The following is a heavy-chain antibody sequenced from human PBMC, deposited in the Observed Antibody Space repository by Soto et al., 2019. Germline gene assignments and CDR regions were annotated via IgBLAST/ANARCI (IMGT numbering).Heavy chain of an antibody. CDR2: ISSSSSYI. Sequence: GGSLRLSCAASGFTFSSYSMNWVRQAPGKGLEWVSSISSSSSYIYYADSVKGRFTISRDNAKNSLYLQMNSLRAEDTAVYYCARDHYYDSSGYPNWFDPWGQGTLVTVPQ. D-gene: IGHD3-22*01. J-gene: IGHJ5*02. CDR1: GFTFSSYS. CDR3: ARDHYYDSSGYPNWFDP. V-gene: IGHV3-21*01.